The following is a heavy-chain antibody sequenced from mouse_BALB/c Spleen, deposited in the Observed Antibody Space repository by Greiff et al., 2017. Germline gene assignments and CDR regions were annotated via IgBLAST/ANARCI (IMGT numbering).Heavy chain of an antibody. J-gene: IGHJ4*01. V-gene: IGHV1-18*01. D-gene: IGHD2-3*01. Sequence: EVQLQESGPELVKPGASVKIPCKASGYTFTDYNMDWVKQSHGKSLEWIGDINPNNGGTIYNQKFKGKATLTVDKSSSTAYMELRSLTSEDTAVYYCARWVLDYDRPMDYWGQGTSVTVSS. CDR1: GYTFTDYN. CDR3: ARWVLDYDRPMDY. CDR2: INPNNGGT.